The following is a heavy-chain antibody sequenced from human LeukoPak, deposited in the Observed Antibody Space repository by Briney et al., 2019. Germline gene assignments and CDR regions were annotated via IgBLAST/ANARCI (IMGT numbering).Heavy chain of an antibody. Sequence: LPGGSLRLSCAASGFTFSSYEMNWVRQAPGKGVEWVSYISSSGSTIYYADSVKGRFTISRDNAKNSLYLQMNSLRAEDTAVYYCARAGGGYYYYYYGMDVWGQGTTVTVSS. J-gene: IGHJ6*02. D-gene: IGHD3-16*01. CDR1: GFTFSSYE. CDR3: ARAGGGYYYYYYGMDV. CDR2: ISSSGSTI. V-gene: IGHV3-48*03.